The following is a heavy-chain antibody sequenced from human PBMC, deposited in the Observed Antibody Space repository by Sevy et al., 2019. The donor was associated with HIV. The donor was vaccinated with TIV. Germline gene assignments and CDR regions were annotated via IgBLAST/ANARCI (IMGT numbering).Heavy chain of an antibody. D-gene: IGHD3-22*01. CDR3: ARDPYYYDSSGYPPGGYFDL. V-gene: IGHV4-4*07. CDR1: GGSISSYY. J-gene: IGHJ2*01. Sequence: SETLSLTCTVSGGSISSYYGSWIRQPAGKGLEWIGRIYTSGSTNYNPSLKSRVTMSVDTSKNQFSLKLSSVTAADTAVYYCARDPYYYDSSGYPPGGYFDLWGRGTLVTVSS. CDR2: IYTSGST.